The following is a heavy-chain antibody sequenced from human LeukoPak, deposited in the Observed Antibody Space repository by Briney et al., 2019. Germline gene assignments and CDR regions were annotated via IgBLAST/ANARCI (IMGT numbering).Heavy chain of an antibody. CDR2: IYYSGST. J-gene: IGHJ3*02. Sequence: SETLSLTCTVSGGSISSYYWSWIRQPPGKGLEWIGYIYYSGSTNCNPSVKSRVAMSVDTSKKQFSLKLSSLTAADTAVYYCARGGTAVIAPYAFDIRGQGTMVTVSS. D-gene: IGHD4-23*01. CDR1: GGSISSYY. V-gene: IGHV4-59*01. CDR3: ARGGTAVIAPYAFDI.